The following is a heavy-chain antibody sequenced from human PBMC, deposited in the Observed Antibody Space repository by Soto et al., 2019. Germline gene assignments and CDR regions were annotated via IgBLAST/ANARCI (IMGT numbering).Heavy chain of an antibody. CDR3: ARAQYSSSWYPFDY. Sequence: GGSLRLSCAASGFTVSSNYMSWVRQAPGKGLEWVSLIYSGGSTYYADSVKGRFTISRDNSKNTLYLQMNSLRAEDTALYYCARAQYSSSWYPFDYWGQGTLVTVSS. CDR2: IYSGGST. D-gene: IGHD6-13*01. CDR1: GFTVSSNY. J-gene: IGHJ4*02. V-gene: IGHV3-53*01.